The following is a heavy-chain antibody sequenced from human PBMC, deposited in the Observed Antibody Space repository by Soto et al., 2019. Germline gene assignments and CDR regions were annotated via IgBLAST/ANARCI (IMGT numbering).Heavy chain of an antibody. Sequence: PSETLSLTCTVSCGSINSGDSSWTWIRQPPGKCLELIGYIYHTGTTYYNMSLKSRVTISVDRSKNQFSLKLSSVTAADTAVYYCARGINYYDSSGDSWFDPWGQGTLVTVSS. CDR1: CGSINSGDSS. V-gene: IGHV4-30-2*01. J-gene: IGHJ5*02. CDR2: IYHTGTT. D-gene: IGHD3-22*01. CDR3: ARGINYYDSSGDSWFDP.